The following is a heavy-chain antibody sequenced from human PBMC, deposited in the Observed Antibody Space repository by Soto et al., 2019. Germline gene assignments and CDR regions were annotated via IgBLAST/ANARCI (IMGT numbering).Heavy chain of an antibody. CDR1: GGAFSGYY. CDR2: INHSGST. J-gene: IGHJ4*02. CDR3: ARRKRGLRFLEWLFFYGYFDY. Sequence: PSETLSLTCAVYGGAFSGYYWSWIRQPPGKGLEWIGEINHSGSTNYNPSLKSRVTISVDTSKNQFSLKLSSVTAADTAVYYCARRKRGLRFLEWLFFYGYFDYWGQGTLVTVSS. V-gene: IGHV4-34*01. D-gene: IGHD3-3*01.